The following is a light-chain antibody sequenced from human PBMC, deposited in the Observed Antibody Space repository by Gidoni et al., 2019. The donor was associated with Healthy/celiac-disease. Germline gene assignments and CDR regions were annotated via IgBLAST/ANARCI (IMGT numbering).Light chain of an antibody. V-gene: IGLV2-14*01. CDR3: SSYTSSSTLVYV. CDR1: SSDVGGYNY. J-gene: IGLJ1*01. Sequence: QSALTQPASVSGSPGQSITISCTGTSSDVGGYNYVSWYQQHPGKAPKLMIYEVSNRPSGVSNRFSGSKSGNTASPTISGLQAEDEADYYCSSYTSSSTLVYVFGTGTKVTVL. CDR2: EVS.